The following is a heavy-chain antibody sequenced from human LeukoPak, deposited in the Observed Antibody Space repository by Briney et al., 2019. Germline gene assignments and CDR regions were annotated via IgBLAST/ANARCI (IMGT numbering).Heavy chain of an antibody. CDR3: ARVNGDYVPGAFDI. Sequence: PSETLSLTCTVSGGSISSSSYYWSWIRQPPGKGLEWIGYIYYSGSTNYNPSLKSRVTISVDTSRNQFSLKLSSVTAADTAVYYCARVNGDYVPGAFDIWGQGTMVTVSS. V-gene: IGHV4-61*01. CDR2: IYYSGST. CDR1: GGSISSSSYY. J-gene: IGHJ3*02. D-gene: IGHD4-17*01.